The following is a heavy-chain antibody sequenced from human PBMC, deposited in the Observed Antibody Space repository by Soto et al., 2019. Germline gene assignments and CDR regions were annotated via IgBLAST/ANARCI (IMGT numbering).Heavy chain of an antibody. V-gene: IGHV3-21*01. J-gene: IGHJ4*02. CDR1: GFTFSSYS. D-gene: IGHD3-10*02. CDR3: ARDDVVQGPADY. Sequence: EVQLLESGGGLVQPGGSLRLSCAASGFTFSSYSMNWVRQAPGKGLEWVSSISSSSSYIYYADSVKGRFTISRDNAKNSLYLQMNSLRAEDTAVYYCARDDVVQGPADYWGQGTLVTVSS. CDR2: ISSSSSYI.